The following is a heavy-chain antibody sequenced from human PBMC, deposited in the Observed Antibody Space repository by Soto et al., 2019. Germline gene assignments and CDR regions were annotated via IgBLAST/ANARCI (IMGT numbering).Heavy chain of an antibody. V-gene: IGHV3-74*01. CDR3: ASQGLYYYVLDV. Sequence: GGSLRLSCAASGFPFSTYWMHWVRQAPGKGAVWVSRMNNGGSTTRYAASVKGRFTISSDSAKNTLYLQMNSLRAEDTAVYYCASQGLYYYVLDVWGQGTTVTVSS. CDR1: GFPFSTYW. CDR2: MNNGGSTT. J-gene: IGHJ6*02.